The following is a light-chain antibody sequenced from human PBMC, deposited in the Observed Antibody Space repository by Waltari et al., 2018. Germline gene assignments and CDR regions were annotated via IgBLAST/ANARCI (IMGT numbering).Light chain of an antibody. CDR3: LSRDTTSTRV. Sequence: SSELTQDPAVSVALGQTVSITCQGDSLRSYYANWYQQRPGQAPILILYGQDNRPSGIPDRFSGSTSGNTASLTITGAQAEDEADYYCLSRDTTSTRVFGGGTRLTV. J-gene: IGLJ3*02. CDR2: GQD. V-gene: IGLV3-19*01. CDR1: SLRSYY.